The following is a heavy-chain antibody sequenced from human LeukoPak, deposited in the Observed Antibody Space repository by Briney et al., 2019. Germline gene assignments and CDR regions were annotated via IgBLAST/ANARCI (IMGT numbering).Heavy chain of an antibody. V-gene: IGHV3-23*01. CDR3: AKLGGQWLVNFYDY. CDR1: GFTFSSYG. J-gene: IGHJ4*02. D-gene: IGHD6-19*01. CDR2: ISGSGGST. Sequence: PGGSLRLSCAASGFTFSSYGMSWVRQAPGKGLEWVSAISGSGGSTYYADSVKGRFTISRDNSKNTLYLQMNSLRAEDTAVYYCAKLGGQWLVNFYDYWGQGTLVTVSS.